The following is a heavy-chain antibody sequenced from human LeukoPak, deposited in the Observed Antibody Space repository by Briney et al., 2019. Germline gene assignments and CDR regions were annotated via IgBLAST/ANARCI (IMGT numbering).Heavy chain of an antibody. CDR1: GFTFSGFW. Sequence: GGSLRLSCAASGFTFSGFWMSWVRRTPGRGLEWVANIKQDGSEKYYVDSVKGRFTISRDNAKNSLYLQMNGLRAEDTAVYYCARGKGLDYWGQGTLVTVSS. J-gene: IGHJ4*02. CDR2: IKQDGSEK. CDR3: ARGKGLDY. V-gene: IGHV3-7*01.